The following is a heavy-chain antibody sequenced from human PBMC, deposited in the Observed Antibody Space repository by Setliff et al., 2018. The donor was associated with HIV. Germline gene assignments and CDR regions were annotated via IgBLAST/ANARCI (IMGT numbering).Heavy chain of an antibody. J-gene: IGHJ4*02. V-gene: IGHV3-48*03. CDR1: GFTFRSYE. CDR2: ISSSGTTI. CDR3: ARDYYDSSGYIFFPGLPDY. D-gene: IGHD3-22*01. Sequence: GGSLRLSCAASGFTFRSYEMNWVRQAPGKGLEWVSYISSSGTTIYYADSVKGRFTISRDNAKNSLYLQMNSLRAEDTAVYYCARDYYDSSGYIFFPGLPDYWGQGTLVTVS.